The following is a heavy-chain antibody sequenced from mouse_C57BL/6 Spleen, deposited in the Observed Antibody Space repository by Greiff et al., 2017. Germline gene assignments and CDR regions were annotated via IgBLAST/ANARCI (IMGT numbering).Heavy chain of an antibody. CDR2: INPGSGGT. CDR3: ARSRLTGTWFAD. D-gene: IGHD4-1*01. V-gene: IGHV1-54*01. Sequence: VQLQQSGAELVRPGTSVKVSCKASGYAFTNYLIEWVKQRPGQGLEWIGVINPGSGGTTYNEKFKGKATLTADKSSSTAYMQLSSLTSEDSAVYFCARSRLTGTWFADWGQGTLVTVSA. CDR1: GYAFTNYL. J-gene: IGHJ3*01.